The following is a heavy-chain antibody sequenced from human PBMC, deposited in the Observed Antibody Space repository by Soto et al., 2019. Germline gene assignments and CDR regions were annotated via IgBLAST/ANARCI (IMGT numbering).Heavy chain of an antibody. Sequence: PXGSLRLSCSASGXTFSSYSMHWVRQAPGKGLEYVSYISSNGGSTYYADSVKGRFTISRDNSNNTLYLQMSSLRAEDTAVYYCVKVGATHPYNWFDPWGQGTLVTVSS. CDR3: VKVGATHPYNWFDP. D-gene: IGHD1-26*01. CDR2: ISSNGGST. CDR1: GXTFSSYS. V-gene: IGHV3-64D*06. J-gene: IGHJ5*02.